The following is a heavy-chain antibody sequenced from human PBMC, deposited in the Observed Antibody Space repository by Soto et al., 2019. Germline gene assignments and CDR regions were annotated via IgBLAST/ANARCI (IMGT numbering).Heavy chain of an antibody. Sequence: QVQLVQSGAEVKKPGASVKVSCKTSGYTFVSNGISWVRQAPGQGLEWMGWISAYNGETNYAQKFQGRVTMTTDTSTSTAYMELRSLRYDDTAVYYCARDFIDDRTWLYWGQGTLVTVSS. V-gene: IGHV1-18*01. CDR2: ISAYNGET. CDR1: GYTFVSNG. D-gene: IGHD3-9*01. J-gene: IGHJ4*02. CDR3: ARDFIDDRTWLY.